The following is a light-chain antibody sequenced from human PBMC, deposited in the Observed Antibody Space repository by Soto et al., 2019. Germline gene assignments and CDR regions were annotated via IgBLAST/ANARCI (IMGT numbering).Light chain of an antibody. CDR2: DAS. CDR3: QQRTNWPTST. J-gene: IGKJ5*01. CDR1: QNVRSY. Sequence: EIVFTQSPATLALSPGERATLSCRASQNVRSYLAWYKQKPGQAPRLLIHDASSRATGIQDRFSGSGSGTDFTLTISSLEPEDSAVYYCQQRTNWPTSTFGQGTRLEIK. V-gene: IGKV3-11*01.